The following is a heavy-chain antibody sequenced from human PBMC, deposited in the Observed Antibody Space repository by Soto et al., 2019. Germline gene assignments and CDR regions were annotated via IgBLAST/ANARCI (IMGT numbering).Heavy chain of an antibody. CDR3: VRDINPTYFYYGMEV. J-gene: IGHJ6*02. Sequence: PGGSLRLSCAASGFTFSDYYMSWVRQAPGKGLEWISYISNSGSTTYYVESVKGRFTISRDKSKSSLFLQMNSLRAEDTAVYYCVRDINPTYFYYGMEVWGQGTKVTVSS. D-gene: IGHD1-20*01. CDR2: ISNSGSTT. CDR1: GFTFSDYY. V-gene: IGHV3-11*01.